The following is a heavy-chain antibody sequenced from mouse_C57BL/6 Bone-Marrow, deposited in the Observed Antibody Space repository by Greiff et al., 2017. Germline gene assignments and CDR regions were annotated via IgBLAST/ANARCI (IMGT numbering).Heavy chain of an antibody. Sequence: QVQLQQPGAELVKPGASVKLSCTASGFTFTSYWMHWVQQRPEQGLEWIGMIHPNSGSTNYTENFKSKATLPVDKSSNTAYLQLSSLTSEASAVYYCAGTYRFPRDYWGRGTSVTVSS. D-gene: IGHD3-1*01. V-gene: IGHV1-64*01. CDR2: IHPNSGST. CDR3: AGTYRFPRDY. CDR1: GFTFTSYW. J-gene: IGHJ4*01.